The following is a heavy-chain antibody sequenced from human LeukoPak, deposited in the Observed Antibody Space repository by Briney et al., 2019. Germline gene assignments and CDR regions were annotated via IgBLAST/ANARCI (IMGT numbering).Heavy chain of an antibody. Sequence: GGSLRLSCAASGFTFSSYAMHWVRQAPGKGLEWVTVILNDGSNKYYADSVKGRFTISRDNAKNTVYLEMNSLSVEDTATYYCIRDFRSADLWGQGTLVTVTS. J-gene: IGHJ5*02. CDR3: IRDFRSADL. CDR1: GFTFSSYA. V-gene: IGHV3-30*04. CDR2: ILNDGSNK.